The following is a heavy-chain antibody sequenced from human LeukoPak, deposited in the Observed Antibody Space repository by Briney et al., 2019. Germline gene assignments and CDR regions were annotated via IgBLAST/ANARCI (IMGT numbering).Heavy chain of an antibody. CDR3: AKAYSSWYQVIDY. J-gene: IGHJ4*02. CDR2: ISGSGDTT. V-gene: IGHV3-23*01. D-gene: IGHD6-13*01. CDR1: GFIFSNYA. Sequence: PGGSLRLSCATSGFIFSNYAVNWVRQAPGKGLEWVSIISGSGDTTYYADSVKGRFTISRDNSKNMLYLQMNGLRAEDTAVYYCAKAYSSWYQVIDYWGQGTLVTVSS.